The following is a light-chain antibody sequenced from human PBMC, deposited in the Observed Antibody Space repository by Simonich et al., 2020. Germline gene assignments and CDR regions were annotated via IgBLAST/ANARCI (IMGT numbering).Light chain of an antibody. CDR2: WAS. Sequence: DIVMTQSPDSLAVSLGERATINCKSSQSVLYSSNNKNYLAWYQQKPGQPPKLIIYWASTRESGVPDRFSGSGSGTDFTLTISSLQAEDVAVYYCQQYYSTPYTFGQGTKLDIK. J-gene: IGKJ2*01. CDR3: QQYYSTPYT. V-gene: IGKV4-1*01. CDR1: QSVLYSSNNKNY.